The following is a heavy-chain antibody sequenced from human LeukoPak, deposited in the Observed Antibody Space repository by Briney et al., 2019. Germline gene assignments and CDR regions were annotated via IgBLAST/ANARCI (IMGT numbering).Heavy chain of an antibody. D-gene: IGHD3-22*01. V-gene: IGHV3-66*02. CDR3: ARDPPLSADSRGYLVDY. Sequence: GGSLRLSCAASGFTVSSNYMSWVRQAPGKGLEWVSVIYSGGSTYYADSVKGRFTISRDNSKNTLYLQMNSLRAEDTAVYYCARDPPLSADSRGYLVDYWGQGTLVTVSS. CDR1: GFTVSSNY. CDR2: IYSGGST. J-gene: IGHJ4*02.